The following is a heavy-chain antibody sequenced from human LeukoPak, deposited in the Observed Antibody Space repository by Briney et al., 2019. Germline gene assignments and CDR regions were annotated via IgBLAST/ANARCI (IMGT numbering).Heavy chain of an antibody. CDR1: GGSISSSSYY. D-gene: IGHD4-17*01. CDR3: ASQVTTTVTQFDY. CDR2: IYYSGST. V-gene: IGHV4-39*01. Sequence: SETLSLTCTVSGGSISSSSYYWGWIRQPPGKGLEWIGSIYYSGSTYYNPSLKSRVTISVDTSKNQFSLKLSSVTAADTAVYYCASQVTTTVTQFDYRGQGTLVTVSS. J-gene: IGHJ4*02.